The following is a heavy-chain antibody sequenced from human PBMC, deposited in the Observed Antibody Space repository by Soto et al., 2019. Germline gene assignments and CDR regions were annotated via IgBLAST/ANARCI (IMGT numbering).Heavy chain of an antibody. Sequence: PGGSLRLSCAASGFTFSGSAMHWVRQASGKGLEWVGRIRSKANSYATAYAASVKGRFTISRDDSKNTAYLQMNSLKTEDTAVYYCTSLAFGSGKFYWGQGTLVTVSS. V-gene: IGHV3-73*01. CDR1: GFTFSGSA. D-gene: IGHD3-10*01. CDR2: IRSKANSYAT. CDR3: TSLAFGSGKFY. J-gene: IGHJ4*02.